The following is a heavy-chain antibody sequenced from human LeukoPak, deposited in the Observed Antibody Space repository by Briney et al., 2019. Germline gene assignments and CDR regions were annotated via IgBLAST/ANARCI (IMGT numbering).Heavy chain of an antibody. D-gene: IGHD2-21*02. Sequence: GGSLRLSCAASGFTFSNAWMNWVRQAPGKGLEWVGRIKSKTDGETTDYAAPVKGRFTISRDDSKNTLYLQMNSLKTEDTAVYYCTTLSGTAIKYWGQGTLVTVSS. J-gene: IGHJ4*02. V-gene: IGHV3-15*01. CDR3: TTLSGTAIKY. CDR2: IKSKTDGETT. CDR1: GFTFSNAW.